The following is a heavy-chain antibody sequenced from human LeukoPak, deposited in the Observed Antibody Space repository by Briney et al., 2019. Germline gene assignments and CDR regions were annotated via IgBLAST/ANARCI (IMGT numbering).Heavy chain of an antibody. D-gene: IGHD3-22*01. CDR2: INHSGST. V-gene: IGHV4-34*01. Sequence: SETLSLTCAVYGGSFSGYYRSWTRQPPGKGLEWIGEINHSGSTNYNPSLKSRVTISVDTSKNQFSLKLSSVTAADTAVYYCTRGSIAYYYMDVWGKGTTVTISS. J-gene: IGHJ6*03. CDR3: TRGSIAYYYMDV. CDR1: GGSFSGYY.